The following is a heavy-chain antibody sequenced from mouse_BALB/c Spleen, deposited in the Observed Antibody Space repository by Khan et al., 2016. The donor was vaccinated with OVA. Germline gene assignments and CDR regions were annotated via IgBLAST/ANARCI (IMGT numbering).Heavy chain of an antibody. CDR3: ARSSCRYDFTY. D-gene: IGHD2-12*01. V-gene: IGHV2-2*01. Sequence: VQLKESGPGLVQPSQSLSITCTVSGFSLTTYGIHWVRQSPGKGLEWLGVIWSGGSTDSNAPFKSRLSISKDNSKSQVFFKMNSLQADDTAIYYCARSSCRYDFTYWGQGTLVTVAA. CDR1: GFSLTTYG. CDR2: IWSGGST. J-gene: IGHJ3*01.